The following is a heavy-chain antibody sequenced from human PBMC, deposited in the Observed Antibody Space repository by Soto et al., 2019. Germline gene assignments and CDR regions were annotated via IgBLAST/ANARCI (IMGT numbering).Heavy chain of an antibody. Sequence: QVQLQESGPGLVKPSETLSLTCTVSGGSINNYYWSWIRQSPGKGLEWIGYIFYSGNTNYIPSLKSRVTISVDTSKNQFSLKLSSATAADTAVYYCARGGTFRTFDYWGQGTLVTVSS. CDR1: GGSINNYY. J-gene: IGHJ4*02. D-gene: IGHD3-16*01. V-gene: IGHV4-59*01. CDR2: IFYSGNT. CDR3: ARGGTFRTFDY.